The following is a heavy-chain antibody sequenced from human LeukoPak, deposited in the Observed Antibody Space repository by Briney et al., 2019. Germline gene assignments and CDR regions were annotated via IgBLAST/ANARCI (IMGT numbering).Heavy chain of an antibody. CDR3: ARQGGAAMVYYFDY. J-gene: IGHJ4*02. V-gene: IGHV4-39*01. Sequence: SETLSLTCTVSGGSISSSSYYWGWIRQPPGKGLEWIGSIYYSGSTYYNPSLKSRVTISVDTSKNQFSLKLSSVTAADTAVYYCARQGGAAMVYYFDYWGQGTLVTVSS. D-gene: IGHD5-18*01. CDR2: IYYSGST. CDR1: GGSISSSSYY.